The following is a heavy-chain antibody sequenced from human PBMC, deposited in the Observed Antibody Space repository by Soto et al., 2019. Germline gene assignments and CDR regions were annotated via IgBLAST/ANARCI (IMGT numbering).Heavy chain of an antibody. CDR2: IYYSGST. Sequence: QVQLQESGPGLVKPSETLSLTCTVSGGSISSYYWSWIRQPPGKGLEWIGYIYYSGSTNYNPSRKSRVTISVDTSKNQFSLKLSSVTAADTAVYYCAATYYDILTGYYAHYGWFDPWGQGTLVTVSS. J-gene: IGHJ5*02. V-gene: IGHV4-59*08. D-gene: IGHD3-9*01. CDR1: GGSISSYY. CDR3: AATYYDILTGYYAHYGWFDP.